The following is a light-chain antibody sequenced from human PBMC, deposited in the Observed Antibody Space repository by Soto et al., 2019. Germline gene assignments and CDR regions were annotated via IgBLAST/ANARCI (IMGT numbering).Light chain of an antibody. CDR3: QQSYSTPQT. V-gene: IGKV1-39*01. CDR2: AAS. J-gene: IGKJ1*01. CDR1: QGISSY. Sequence: IRMTQSPSSLSASTGDRVTITCRASQGISSYLNWYQQKPGKAPKLLIYAASSLQSGVPSRFSGSGSGTDFTLTISSLQNEDFATYYCQQSYSTPQTFGQGTKVDIK.